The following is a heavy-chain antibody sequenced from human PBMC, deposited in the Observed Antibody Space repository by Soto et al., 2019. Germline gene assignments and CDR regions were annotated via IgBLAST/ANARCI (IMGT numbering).Heavy chain of an antibody. CDR1: GFTFSNYA. CDR2: ISYDGRDK. Sequence: QVQLVDSGGGVVQPGRSLRLSCAASGFTFSNYAMHWVRQAPGKGLKWVSAISYDGRDKYYADSVKGRFTISRDNSKNTLYLQRNRLRPQDTAMYYCARDQGIYHDTRGYYLHWGPGRLFTVSS. CDR3: ARDQGIYHDTRGYYLH. J-gene: IGHJ4*02. V-gene: IGHV3-30-3*01. D-gene: IGHD3-22*01.